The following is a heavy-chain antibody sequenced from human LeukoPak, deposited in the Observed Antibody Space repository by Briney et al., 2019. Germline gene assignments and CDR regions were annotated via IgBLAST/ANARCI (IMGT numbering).Heavy chain of an antibody. V-gene: IGHV4-38-2*02. CDR2: IYHSGST. CDR3: ARDTYCGGDCYGDDAFDI. Sequence: SETLSLTCTVSGYSISSGYYWGWIRQPPGKGLEWIGSIYHSGSTYYNPSLKSRVTISVDTSKNQFSLKLSSVTAADTAVYYCARDTYCGGDCYGDDAFDIWGQGTMVTASS. D-gene: IGHD2-21*01. CDR1: GYSISSGYY. J-gene: IGHJ3*02.